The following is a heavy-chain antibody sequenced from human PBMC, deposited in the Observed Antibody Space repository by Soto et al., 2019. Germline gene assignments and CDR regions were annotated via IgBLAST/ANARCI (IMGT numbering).Heavy chain of an antibody. CDR1: GFTFSSHG. CDR2: IPYDGSHQ. Sequence: QVHLVESGGGVVQPGRSLRLSCAASGFTFSSHGMHWIRQAPGKGLEWVAVIPYDGSHQYYGDSVKGRFSISRDNSKNTLYLQMNSLRAEDTAVYYCAKLRVLEWEVQESDYWGQGTLVSVSS. CDR3: AKLRVLEWEVQESDY. J-gene: IGHJ4*02. D-gene: IGHD3-3*01. V-gene: IGHV3-30*18.